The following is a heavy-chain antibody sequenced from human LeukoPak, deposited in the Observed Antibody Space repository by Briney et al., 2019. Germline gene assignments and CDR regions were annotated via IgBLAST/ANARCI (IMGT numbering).Heavy chain of an antibody. CDR1: GFTFSSYG. CDR2: ISYDGSNK. D-gene: IGHD3-22*01. V-gene: IGHV3-30*18. Sequence: GGSLRLSCAASGFTFSSYGMHWVRQAPGKGLEWVAVISYDGSNKYYADSVKGRFTISRDNSKNTLYLQMNSLRAEDTAVYYCAKVDTDYYDSSGYYAGQYFQHWGQGTLVTVSS. CDR3: AKVDTDYYDSSGYYAGQYFQH. J-gene: IGHJ1*01.